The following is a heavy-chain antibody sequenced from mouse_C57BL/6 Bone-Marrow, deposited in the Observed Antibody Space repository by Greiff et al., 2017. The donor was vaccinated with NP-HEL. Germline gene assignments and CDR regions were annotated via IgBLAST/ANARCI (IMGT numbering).Heavy chain of an antibody. CDR1: GYTFTSYW. Sequence: QVHVKQPGAELVRPGSSVKLSCKASGYTFTSYWMDWVKQRPGQGLEWIGNIYPSDSETHYNQKFKDKATLTVDKSSSTAYMQLSSLTSEDSAVYYCARRDLGSSLDYWGQGTTLTVSS. CDR2: IYPSDSET. D-gene: IGHD1-1*01. CDR3: ARRDLGSSLDY. V-gene: IGHV1-61*01. J-gene: IGHJ2*01.